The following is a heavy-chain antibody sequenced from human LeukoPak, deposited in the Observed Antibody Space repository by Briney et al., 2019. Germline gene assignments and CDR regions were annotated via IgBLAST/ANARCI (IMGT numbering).Heavy chain of an antibody. J-gene: IGHJ5*02. D-gene: IGHD6-13*01. V-gene: IGHV1-2*02. Sequence: ASVKVSCKASGYTFTGYYMHWVRQAPGQGLEWMGWINPNSGGTNYAQKFQGRVTMTRDTSISTAYMELSRLRSDDTAVYYCARARIAAASTGWFDPWGQGTLVTVSS. CDR1: GYTFTGYY. CDR3: ARARIAAASTGWFDP. CDR2: INPNSGGT.